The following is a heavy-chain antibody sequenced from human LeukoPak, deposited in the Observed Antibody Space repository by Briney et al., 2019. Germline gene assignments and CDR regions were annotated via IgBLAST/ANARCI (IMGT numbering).Heavy chain of an antibody. D-gene: IGHD2-21*02. CDR2: INPSGGST. Sequence: GASVKVSCKASGGTFSSYAISWVRQAPGQGLEWMGIINPSGGSTSYAQKFQGRVTMTRDTSTSTVYMELSSLRSEDTAVYYCARSEHIVVVTAILSFGYWGQGTLVTVSS. CDR3: ARSEHIVVVTAILSFGY. CDR1: GGTFSSYA. J-gene: IGHJ4*02. V-gene: IGHV1-46*01.